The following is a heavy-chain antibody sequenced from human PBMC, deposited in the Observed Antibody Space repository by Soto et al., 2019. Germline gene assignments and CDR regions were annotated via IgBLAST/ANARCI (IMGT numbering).Heavy chain of an antibody. Sequence: LSLTCTVSGGSISSYYWSWIRQPAGKGLEWIGRIYTSGSTNYNPSLKSRVTMSVDTSKNQFSLKLSSVTAADTAVYYCARARRGYSGYDWYFDYWGQGTLVTVSS. J-gene: IGHJ4*02. CDR1: GGSISSYY. V-gene: IGHV4-4*07. CDR2: IYTSGST. D-gene: IGHD5-12*01. CDR3: ARARRGYSGYDWYFDY.